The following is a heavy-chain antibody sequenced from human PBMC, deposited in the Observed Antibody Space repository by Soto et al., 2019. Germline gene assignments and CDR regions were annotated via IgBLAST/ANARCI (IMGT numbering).Heavy chain of an antibody. V-gene: IGHV2-5*02. CDR3: THCTYDFSSASVYYFDY. CDR1: GFSLDTIGVG. CDR2: IYWDDDD. J-gene: IGHJ4*02. D-gene: IGHD3-3*01. Sequence: QITLKESGPTLMKPTQTLTLTCTFSGFSLDTIGVGVGWIRQPPGKALEWLALIYWDDDDRYSPSLKSRLTVTKDTSRNPVVLTLANVDPVDTATYYCTHCTYDFSSASVYYFDYWGQGTPVTVSS.